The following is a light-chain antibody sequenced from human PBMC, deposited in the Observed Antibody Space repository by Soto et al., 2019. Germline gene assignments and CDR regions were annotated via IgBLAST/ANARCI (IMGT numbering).Light chain of an antibody. Sequence: EVVMAQSPATLSVSPGEGATLSCRASQTVSSNLAWYQQKPGQAPRLLIYGASTRATGIPARFSGSGSGAEFTLAISSLQSEDFAVYYCQQYHNWPRTFGQGTKV. V-gene: IGKV3-15*01. CDR2: GAS. CDR1: QTVSSN. J-gene: IGKJ1*01. CDR3: QQYHNWPRT.